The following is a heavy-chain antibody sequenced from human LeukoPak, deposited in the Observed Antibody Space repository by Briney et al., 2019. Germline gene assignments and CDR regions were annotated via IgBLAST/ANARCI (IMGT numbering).Heavy chain of an antibody. Sequence: KPSETLSLTCAVYGGSFSGYYWSWIRQPPGKGLEWIGEIVHSGNTKYNPSLKSRVTISVDTSKNQFSLNPTSVTAADMAVYYCARFGSSTWYKGAFDIWGQGTMVTVAS. D-gene: IGHD1-1*01. CDR3: ARFGSSTWYKGAFDI. CDR1: GGSFSGYY. CDR2: IVHSGNT. V-gene: IGHV4-34*12. J-gene: IGHJ3*02.